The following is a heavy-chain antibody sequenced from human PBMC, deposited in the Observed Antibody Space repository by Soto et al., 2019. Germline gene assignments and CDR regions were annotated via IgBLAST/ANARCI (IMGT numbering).Heavy chain of an antibody. CDR2: ISAYNGNT. V-gene: IGHV1-18*01. Sequence: ASVKVSCKASGYTFSTYVLHWVRQAPGQRLEWMGWISAYNGNTNYAQKLQGRXXXXXXXSTSTAYMELRSLRSDDTAVYYCAREGARYQLLTKIDYWGQGTLVTVSS. J-gene: IGHJ4*02. CDR1: GYTFSTYV. D-gene: IGHD2-2*01. CDR3: AREGARYQLLTKIDY.